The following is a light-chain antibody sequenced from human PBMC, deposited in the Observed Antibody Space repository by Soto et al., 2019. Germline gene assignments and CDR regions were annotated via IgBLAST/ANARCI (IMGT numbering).Light chain of an antibody. CDR1: SSDVGGSNY. Sequence: QSALTQPRSVSGSPGQSVTISCTGTSSDVGGSNYVSWYQQHPGKAPKLMIYDVSKRPSGVPDRFSGSKSGNTASLTISGLQADDEAEYYCCSYAGSYTYVFGTGTKVTVL. J-gene: IGLJ1*01. V-gene: IGLV2-11*01. CDR2: DVS. CDR3: CSYAGSYTYV.